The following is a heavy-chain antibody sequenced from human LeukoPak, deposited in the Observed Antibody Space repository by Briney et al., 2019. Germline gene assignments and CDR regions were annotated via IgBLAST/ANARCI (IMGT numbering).Heavy chain of an antibody. CDR2: INHSGST. CDR1: GGSFSGYY. CDR3: ARGRYSYGYSKGFDP. Sequence: SETLSLTCAVYGGSFSGYYWSWIRQPPGKGLEWIGEINHSGSTNYNPSLKSRVTISVDTSKNQFSLKLSSVTAADTAVYYCARGRYSYGYSKGFDPWGQGTLVTVSS. J-gene: IGHJ5*02. V-gene: IGHV4-34*01. D-gene: IGHD5-18*01.